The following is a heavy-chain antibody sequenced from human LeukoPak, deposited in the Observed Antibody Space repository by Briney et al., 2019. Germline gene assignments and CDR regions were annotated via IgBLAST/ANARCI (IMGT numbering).Heavy chain of an antibody. J-gene: IGHJ4*02. D-gene: IGHD1-1*01. V-gene: IGHV4-34*01. CDR2: INHGGST. CDR3: ATWNAKTHSHDD. Sequence: SETLSLTCAVYGGSFSAFYWTWIRQPPGKGLEWIGEINHGGSTNYNPSLRSRVTISVDTSKKQFSLNLTSVTAADTAVYYCATWNAKTHSHDDWGQGTLVTVPS. CDR1: GGSFSAFY.